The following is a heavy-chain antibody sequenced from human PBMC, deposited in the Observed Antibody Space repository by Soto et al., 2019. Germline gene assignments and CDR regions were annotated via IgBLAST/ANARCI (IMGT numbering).Heavy chain of an antibody. V-gene: IGHV3-7*05. CDR2: INRDGSKK. CDR3: ARDVSPGSSSLYLDAFDI. Sequence: EVQLEESGGDLVQPGGSLRLSCAASGFTLSAYWMTWVRQAPVKGLEWVANINRDGSKKYYLDSVRGRFTISRDNVGNSLYLQMDSLRADDTALYYCARDVSPGSSSLYLDAFDIWGQGTMVTVSS. J-gene: IGHJ3*02. D-gene: IGHD6-13*01. CDR1: GFTLSAYW.